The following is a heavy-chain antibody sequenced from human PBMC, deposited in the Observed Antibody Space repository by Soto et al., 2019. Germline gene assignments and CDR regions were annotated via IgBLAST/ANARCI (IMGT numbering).Heavy chain of an antibody. CDR3: ASDHRWHDQYYGRDV. CDR1: GDSISSNGYY. D-gene: IGHD2-15*01. V-gene: IGHV4-31*03. CDR2: IYYTGST. Sequence: SETLSLTCTVSGDSISSNGYYWSWIRQHPGKGLEWIGYIYYTGSTYYNPSLRGRVFMSLDTSKKQFSLKLTSVTAADTAVYDWASDHRWHDQYYGRDVWCQGITVT. J-gene: IGHJ6*02.